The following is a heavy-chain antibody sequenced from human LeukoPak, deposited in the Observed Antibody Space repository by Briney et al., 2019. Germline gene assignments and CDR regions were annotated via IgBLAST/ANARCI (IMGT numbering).Heavy chain of an antibody. CDR2: IYYSGST. CDR1: GGSISSYY. D-gene: IGHD3-22*01. CDR3: ARVGGGYYYWFDP. J-gene: IGHJ5*02. Sequence: SETLSLTCTVSGGSISSYYWSWIRQPPGKGLEWIGYIYYSGSTNYNPSLKSRVTISVDTSTNQFSLKLSSVTAADTAVYYCARVGGGYYYWFDPWGQGTLVTVSS. V-gene: IGHV4-59*01.